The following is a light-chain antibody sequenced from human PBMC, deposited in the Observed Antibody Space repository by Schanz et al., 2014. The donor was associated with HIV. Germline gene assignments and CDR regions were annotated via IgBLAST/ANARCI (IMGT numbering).Light chain of an antibody. V-gene: IGLV4-69*01. CDR2: LNSDGSH. J-gene: IGLJ2*01. CDR1: SGHSSYA. Sequence: QPVLTQSPSASASLGASVKLTCTLSSGHSSYAIAWHQQQPEKGPRYLMNLNSDGSHRKGDGIPDRFSGSSSGAERYLTISSLQSEDEADYYCQTWDTGIVVFGGGTKLTVL. CDR3: QTWDTGIVV.